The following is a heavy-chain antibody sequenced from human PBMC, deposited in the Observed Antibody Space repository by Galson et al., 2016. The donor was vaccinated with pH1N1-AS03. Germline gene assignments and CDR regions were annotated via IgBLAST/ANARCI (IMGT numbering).Heavy chain of an antibody. V-gene: IGHV4-31*01. D-gene: IGHD1-26*01. CDR3: ARQDSGAYYLDS. J-gene: IGHJ4*02. CDR1: GGSISSGGYY. Sequence: TLSLTCTVSGGSISSGGYYWNWIRQQPGKGLEWIGYIFHSGSTYYNPSLESLVSISVDTSKNQFSLKLKSVTAADTAVYNCARQDSGAYYLDSWGPGTLVTVSS. CDR2: IFHSGST.